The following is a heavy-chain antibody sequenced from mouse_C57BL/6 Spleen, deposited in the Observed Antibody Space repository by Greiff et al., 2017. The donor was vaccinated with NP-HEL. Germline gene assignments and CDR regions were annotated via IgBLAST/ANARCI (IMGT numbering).Heavy chain of an antibody. V-gene: IGHV5-4*01. D-gene: IGHD1-1*01. Sequence: EVKLVESGGGLVKPGGSLKLSCAASGFTFSSYAMSWVRQTPEKRLEWVATISDGGSYTYYPDNVKGRFTISRDNAKNNLYLQMSHLKSEDTAMYYCARDQITTVVAPDYWGQGTTLTVSS. J-gene: IGHJ2*01. CDR3: ARDQITTVVAPDY. CDR1: GFTFSSYA. CDR2: ISDGGSYT.